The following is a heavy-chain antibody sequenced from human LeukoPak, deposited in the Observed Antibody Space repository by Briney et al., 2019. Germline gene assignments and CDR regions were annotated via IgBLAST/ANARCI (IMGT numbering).Heavy chain of an antibody. J-gene: IGHJ3*02. CDR2: INHSGST. Sequence: PSETLSLTCAVYGGSFSGYYWSWIRQPPGKGLEWIGEINHSGSTNYNPSLKSRVTISVDTSKNQFSLKLSSVTAADTAVYYCARLAVTTLAFDIWGQGTTVTVSS. D-gene: IGHD4-11*01. V-gene: IGHV4-34*01. CDR1: GGSFSGYY. CDR3: ARLAVTTLAFDI.